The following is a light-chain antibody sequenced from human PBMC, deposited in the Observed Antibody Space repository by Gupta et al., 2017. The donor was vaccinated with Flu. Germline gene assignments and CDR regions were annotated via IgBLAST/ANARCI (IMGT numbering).Light chain of an antibody. CDR1: QSVSSK. CDR2: VAS. Sequence: EIVMTQSPSTVSVAPGERTTLSCRASQSVSSKLAWYQQKPGQAPRLLLYVASKRDTGIPARFSGSGTETEFTLTISGLQSEDFAVYYCQQANSWPPTFGQGTKLDIK. CDR3: QQANSWPPT. J-gene: IGKJ1*01. V-gene: IGKV3-15*01.